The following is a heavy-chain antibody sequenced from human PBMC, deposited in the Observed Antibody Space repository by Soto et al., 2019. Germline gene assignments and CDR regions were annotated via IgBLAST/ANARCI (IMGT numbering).Heavy chain of an antibody. V-gene: IGHV3-21*01. D-gene: IGHD5-18*01. CDR2: ISSSSSYI. CDR3: ARDQPGYSYGYGLGY. J-gene: IGHJ4*02. Sequence: GGSLRLSCAASGFTFSSYIMNWVRQAPGKGLEWVSSISSSSSYIYYADSVKGRFTISRDNAKNSLYLQMNSLRAEDTAVYYCARDQPGYSYGYGLGYWGQGTLVTVSS. CDR1: GFTFSSYI.